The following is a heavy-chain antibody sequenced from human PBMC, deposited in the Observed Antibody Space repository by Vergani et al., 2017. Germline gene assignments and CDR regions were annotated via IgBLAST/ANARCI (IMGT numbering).Heavy chain of an antibody. J-gene: IGHJ6*04. CDR3: FYDFWAGSDSGDV. CDR1: GLTFSDSA. CDR2: IRDKAYNYAK. V-gene: IGHV3-73*02. Sequence: EVHLVESGGGLVQPGESLKLSYATSGLTFSDSAIHWVRQTSGKGLEWIGRIRDKAYNYAKVYAVSVKGRFTSSRDDSKKTAYLQMHGLTTEDTAVYYCFYDFWAGSDSGDVWGKGTTVTVSS. D-gene: IGHD3-3*01.